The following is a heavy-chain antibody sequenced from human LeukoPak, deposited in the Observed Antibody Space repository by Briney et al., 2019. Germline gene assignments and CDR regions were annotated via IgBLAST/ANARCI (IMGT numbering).Heavy chain of an antibody. J-gene: IGHJ4*02. CDR1: GGSISSSSYY. D-gene: IGHD6-6*01. CDR3: ARLRYSSSSAFDY. CDR2: IYYSGST. V-gene: IGHV4-39*07. Sequence: SETLSLTCTVSGGSISSSSYYWGWIRQPPGKGLEWIGSIYYSGSTYYNPSLKSRVTISVDTSKNQFSLKLSSVTAADTAVYYCARLRYSSSSAFDYWGQGTLVTVSS.